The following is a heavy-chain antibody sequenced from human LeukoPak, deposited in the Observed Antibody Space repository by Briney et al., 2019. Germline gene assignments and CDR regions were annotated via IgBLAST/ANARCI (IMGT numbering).Heavy chain of an antibody. CDR2: INPDGSST. Sequence: PGGSLGLSCAASGFTFSSYWMHWVRQVPGKGPVWVSRINPDGSSTIYADSVKGRFTISRGNAKNTVYLQMNSLRAEDTAVYYCVRVVDWGQGTLVTVSS. D-gene: IGHD2-15*01. V-gene: IGHV3-74*01. J-gene: IGHJ4*02. CDR3: VRVVD. CDR1: GFTFSSYW.